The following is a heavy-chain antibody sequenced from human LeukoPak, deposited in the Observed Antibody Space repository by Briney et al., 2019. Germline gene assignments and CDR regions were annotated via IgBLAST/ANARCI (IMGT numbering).Heavy chain of an antibody. CDR3: AADYYDSSGYSPIALDI. CDR2: IVVGSGNT. D-gene: IGHD3-22*01. V-gene: IGHV1-58*02. J-gene: IGHJ3*02. CDR1: GFTFTSSA. Sequence: SVKVSCKASGFTFTSSAMQWVRQARGQRPEWIGWIVVGSGNTNYAQKFQERVTITRDMSTSTAYMELSSLRSEDTAVYYCAADYYDSSGYSPIALDIWGQGTMVTVSS.